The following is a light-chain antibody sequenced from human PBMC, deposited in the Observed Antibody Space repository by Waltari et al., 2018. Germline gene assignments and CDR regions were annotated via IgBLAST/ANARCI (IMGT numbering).Light chain of an antibody. J-gene: IGLJ3*02. CDR1: SSNIGSNT. V-gene: IGLV1-44*01. CDR3: AAWDDSLKGWV. Sequence: QSVLTQPPSASGTPGQRVTISCSGSSSNIGSNTGNWYQQLPGTAPKLLIYSNNQRPSGVPDRFSGSKSGTSASLAISGLQSEDEADYYCAAWDDSLKGWVFGGGTKLTVL. CDR2: SNN.